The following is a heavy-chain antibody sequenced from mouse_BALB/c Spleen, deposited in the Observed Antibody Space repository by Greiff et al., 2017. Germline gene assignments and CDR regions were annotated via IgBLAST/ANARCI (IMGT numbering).Heavy chain of an antibody. D-gene: IGHD2-4*01. V-gene: IGHV1S137*01. J-gene: IGHJ3*01. Sequence: VKLQESGAELVRPGVSVKISCKGSGYTFTDYAMHWVKQSHAKSLEWIGVISTYYGDASYNQKFKGKATMTVDKSSSTAYMELARLTSEDSAIYYCARSTMITAAWFAYWGQGTLVTVSA. CDR2: ISTYYGDA. CDR1: GYTFTDYA. CDR3: ARSTMITAAWFAY.